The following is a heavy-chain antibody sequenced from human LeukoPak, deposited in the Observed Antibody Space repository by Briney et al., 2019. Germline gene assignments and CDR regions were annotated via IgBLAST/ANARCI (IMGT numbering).Heavy chain of an antibody. CDR3: AKDPYGNSVNWFDP. D-gene: IGHD4-23*01. V-gene: IGHV3-33*06. Sequence: PGGSLRLSCAASGLTFSNFGMHWVRQTPGKGLEWVAVIWYDGISKHYADSVKGRFTISRDNSKNTLYLQMNSLRAEDTAVYYCAKDPYGNSVNWFDPWGQGTLVTVSS. CDR1: GLTFSNFG. CDR2: IWYDGISK. J-gene: IGHJ5*02.